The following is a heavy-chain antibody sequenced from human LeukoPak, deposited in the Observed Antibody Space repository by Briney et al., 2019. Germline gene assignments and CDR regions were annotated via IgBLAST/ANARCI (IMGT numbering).Heavy chain of an antibody. CDR2: ISGSGGST. CDR3: ARDPMNLWTGWYFDL. CDR1: GFTFSSYA. V-gene: IGHV3-23*01. J-gene: IGHJ2*01. Sequence: PGGSLRLSCAASGFTFSSYAMSWVRQAPGKGLEWVSAISGSGGSTYYADSVKGRFTISRDNSKNTLYLQMNSLRAEDTAVYYCARDPMNLWTGWYFDLWGRGTLITVSS. D-gene: IGHD3/OR15-3a*01.